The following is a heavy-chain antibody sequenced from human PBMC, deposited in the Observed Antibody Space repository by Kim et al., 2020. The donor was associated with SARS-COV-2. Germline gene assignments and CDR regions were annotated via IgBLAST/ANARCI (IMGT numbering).Heavy chain of an antibody. J-gene: IGHJ6*02. Sequence: GGSLRLSCAASGFTFSSYAMSWVRQAPGKGLEWVSAISGSGGSTYYADSVKGRFTISRDNSKNTLYLQMNSLRAEDTAVYYCAKIQPGRFLEWLLSGDYGMDVWGQGTTGTVSS. V-gene: IGHV3-23*01. CDR3: AKIQPGRFLEWLLSGDYGMDV. CDR1: GFTFSSYA. CDR2: ISGSGGST. D-gene: IGHD3-3*01.